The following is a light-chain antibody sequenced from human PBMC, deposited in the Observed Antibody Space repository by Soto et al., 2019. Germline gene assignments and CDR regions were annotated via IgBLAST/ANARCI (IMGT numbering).Light chain of an antibody. CDR2: DVT. V-gene: IGLV2-11*01. J-gene: IGLJ2*01. Sequence: QSALTQPASVSGSPGQSITISCTGTSSDIGTYNYVSWYQQHPGKAPKLIIFDVTKRPSGVPDRFSGSKSGNTASLTISGLQAEDEADYFCCSYGGAYTFVIFGGGTKLTVL. CDR1: SSDIGTYNY. CDR3: CSYGGAYTFVI.